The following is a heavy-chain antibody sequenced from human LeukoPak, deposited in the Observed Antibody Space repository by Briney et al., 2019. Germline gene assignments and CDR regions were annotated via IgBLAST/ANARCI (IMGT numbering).Heavy chain of an antibody. D-gene: IGHD3-22*01. Sequence: AAVKVSCKASGYTFTGYYMHWVRQAPGQGLEWMGIINPSGGSTNYAQKFQGRVTMTRDMSTSTVYMELSSLRSEDTAFYYCAREKDSSGYYLVGYFDYWGQGTLVTVSS. V-gene: IGHV1-46*01. CDR3: AREKDSSGYYLVGYFDY. J-gene: IGHJ4*02. CDR2: INPSGGST. CDR1: GYTFTGYY.